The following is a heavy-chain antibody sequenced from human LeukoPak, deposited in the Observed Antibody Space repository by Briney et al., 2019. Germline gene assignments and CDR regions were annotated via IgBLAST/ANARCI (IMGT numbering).Heavy chain of an antibody. CDR1: GGTFSSYA. D-gene: IGHD6-13*01. J-gene: IGHJ5*02. CDR3: ARDGWAAAGAQYNWFDP. V-gene: IGHV1-69*13. Sequence: GASVKVSCKASGGTFSSYAISWVRQAPGQGLEWMGGIIPIFSTANYAQKFQGRVTITADESTSTAYMELSSLRSEDTAVYYCARDGWAAAGAQYNWFDPWGQGTLVTVSS. CDR2: IIPIFSTA.